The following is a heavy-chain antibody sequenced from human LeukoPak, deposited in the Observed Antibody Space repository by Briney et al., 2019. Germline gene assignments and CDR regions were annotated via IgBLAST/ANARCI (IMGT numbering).Heavy chain of an antibody. CDR3: AKVDYGDYSIDY. CDR2: ISYDGSNK. J-gene: IGHJ4*02. D-gene: IGHD4-17*01. Sequence: GGSLRLSCAASGFTFSSYGMHWVRQAPGKGLEWVAVISYDGSNKYYADSVKGRFTISRDNSKNTLYLQMNSLRAEDTAVYYCAKVDYGDYSIDYWGQGTLVTVSS. V-gene: IGHV3-30*18. CDR1: GFTFSSYG.